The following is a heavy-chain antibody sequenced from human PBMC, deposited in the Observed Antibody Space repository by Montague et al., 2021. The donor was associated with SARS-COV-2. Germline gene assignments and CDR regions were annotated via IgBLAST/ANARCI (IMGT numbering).Heavy chain of an antibody. CDR3: ASGYSYGNEFDY. Sequence: SLRLSCAASGFTFSSYAMHLVRQAPGKGLEWVAVISYDGSNKYYADSVKGRFTISRDNSKNTLYLQMNSLRAEDTAVCYCASGYSYGNEFDYWGQGTLVTVSS. J-gene: IGHJ4*02. V-gene: IGHV3-30-3*01. D-gene: IGHD5-18*01. CDR1: GFTFSSYA. CDR2: ISYDGSNK.